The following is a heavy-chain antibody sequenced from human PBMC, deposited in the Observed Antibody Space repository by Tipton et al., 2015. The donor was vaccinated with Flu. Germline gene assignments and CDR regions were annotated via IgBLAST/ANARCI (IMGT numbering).Heavy chain of an antibody. D-gene: IGHD6-19*01. V-gene: IGHV3-30*02. Sequence: SLRLSCEASAFIFSIYGMYWVRQAPGKGLEWVAFIRFDGSNKYYADSVKGRFTISRDNSKNTLVLQMHSLRAEDTAVYYCAKVIPELVAGLDSWGQGTLVTVSS. J-gene: IGHJ4*02. CDR2: IRFDGSNK. CDR1: AFIFSIYG. CDR3: AKVIPELVAGLDS.